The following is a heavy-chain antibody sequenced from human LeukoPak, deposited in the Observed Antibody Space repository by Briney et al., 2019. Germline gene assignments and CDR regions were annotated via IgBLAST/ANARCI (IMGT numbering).Heavy chain of an antibody. V-gene: IGHV3-23*01. CDR3: ARAETLGQWLALDY. D-gene: IGHD6-19*01. CDR2: ISGSGGST. CDR1: GFTFSSYA. J-gene: IGHJ4*02. Sequence: PGGSLRLSCAASGFTFSSYAMSWVRQAPGKGLEWVSAISGSGGSTHYADSVKGRFTISRDNSKNTLYLQMNSLRAEDTAVYYCARAETLGQWLALDYWGQGTLVTVSS.